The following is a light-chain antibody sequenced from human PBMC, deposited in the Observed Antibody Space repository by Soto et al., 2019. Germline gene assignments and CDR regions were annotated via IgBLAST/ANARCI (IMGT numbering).Light chain of an antibody. V-gene: IGLV2-14*01. J-gene: IGLJ2*01. CDR1: SSDVGGYNY. Sequence: QSVLTQPASVSGSPGQSITISCTGTSSDVGGYNYVSWYQQHPGKAPKLMIYDVSNRPSGVSNRFSGSESGNTASLTISGLQAEDEADYYCSSYTSSSTLENVVFGGGTKLTVL. CDR2: DVS. CDR3: SSYTSSSTLENVV.